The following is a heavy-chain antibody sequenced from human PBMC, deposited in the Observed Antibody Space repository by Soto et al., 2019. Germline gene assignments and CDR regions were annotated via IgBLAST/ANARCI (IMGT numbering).Heavy chain of an antibody. CDR2: IIPIFGTA. J-gene: IGHJ6*02. V-gene: IGHV1-69*13. D-gene: IGHD3-10*01. Sequence: SVKVSCKASGGTFSSYAISWVRQAPGQGLEWMGGIIPIFGTANYAQKFQGRVTITADESTSTAYMELSSLRSEDTAVYYCARGRRPMVRVYYYYGMDVCGQGPTVTVYS. CDR1: GGTFSSYA. CDR3: ARGRRPMVRVYYYYGMDV.